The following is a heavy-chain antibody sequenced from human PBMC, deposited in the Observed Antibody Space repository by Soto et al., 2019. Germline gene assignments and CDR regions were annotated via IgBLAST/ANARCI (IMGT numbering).Heavy chain of an antibody. D-gene: IGHD2-21*01. V-gene: IGHV4-30-2*01. CDR3: APAVAPYFATWFDP. J-gene: IGHJ5*02. CDR1: GGSITSGNSYS. CDR2: ISHAGST. Sequence: QLQLQESGSGLVKPSQTLSLTCAVSGGSITSGNSYSWSWIRQPPGRGLEWIGSISHAGSTSYHPSLKSRLTMSVDKSRNPFSLRLSSVTAADMAVDYCAPAVAPYFATWFDPWGQGILVTVSS.